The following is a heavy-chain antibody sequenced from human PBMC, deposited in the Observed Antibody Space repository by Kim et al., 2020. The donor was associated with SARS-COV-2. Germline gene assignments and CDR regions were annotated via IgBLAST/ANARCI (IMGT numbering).Heavy chain of an antibody. J-gene: IGHJ4*02. D-gene: IGHD6-13*01. V-gene: IGHV3-9*01. CDR1: GFTFDDYA. CDR2: ISWNSGSI. CDR3: AKDRIAAAGTFDY. Sequence: GGSLRLSCAASGFTFDDYAMHWVRQAPGKGLEWVSGISWNSGSIGYADSVKGRFTISRDNAKNSLYLQMNSLRAEDTALYYCAKDRIAAAGTFDYWGQRT.